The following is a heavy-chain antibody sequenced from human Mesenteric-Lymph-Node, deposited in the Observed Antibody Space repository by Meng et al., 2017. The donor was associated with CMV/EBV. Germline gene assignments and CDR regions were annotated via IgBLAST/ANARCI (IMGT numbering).Heavy chain of an antibody. D-gene: IGHD4-23*01. V-gene: IGHV4-34*01. CDR2: INHSGST. J-gene: IGHJ4*02. CDR3: ARHQRWLKSEGGFNY. CDR1: GGSFSGYY. Sequence: QVQPQQWGEGLLKPSETLSLTCAVYGGSFSGYYWSWIRQPPGKGLEWIGEINHSGSTNYNPSLKSRVTISVDTSKNQFSLKLSSVTAADTAVYYCARHQRWLKSEGGFNYWGQGTLVTVSS.